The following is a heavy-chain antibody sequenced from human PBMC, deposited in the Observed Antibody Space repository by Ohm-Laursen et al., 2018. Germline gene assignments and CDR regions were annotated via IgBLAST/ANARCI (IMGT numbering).Heavy chain of an antibody. Sequence: SETLSLTCSVSGDSISSYYWSWIRQPAGKGLEWIGRIYTSGSTNYNPSLKSRVTMSVDTSKNQFSLKLSSVTAADTAVYYCARDRGYVEWYFDLWGRGTLVTVSS. J-gene: IGHJ2*01. V-gene: IGHV4-4*07. CDR1: GDSISSYY. CDR2: IYTSGST. CDR3: ARDRGYVEWYFDL. D-gene: IGHD3-22*01.